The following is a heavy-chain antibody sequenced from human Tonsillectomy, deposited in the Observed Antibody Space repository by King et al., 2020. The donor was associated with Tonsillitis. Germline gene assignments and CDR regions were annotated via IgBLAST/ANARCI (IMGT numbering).Heavy chain of an antibody. D-gene: IGHD6-19*01. V-gene: IGHV3-30*18. CDR2: ISFDGSKK. CDR3: AKARQWLVHFDY. J-gene: IGHJ4*02. Sequence: VQLVESGGGVVQPGRSLRLSCAASGFTFSSYGIHWVRQAPGKGLEGVAVISFDGSKKYSEDSVRGRFTISRDNSKNTLYLQMNSLRADDTAVYSCAKARQWLVHFDYWGQGTLVTVSS. CDR1: GFTFSSYG.